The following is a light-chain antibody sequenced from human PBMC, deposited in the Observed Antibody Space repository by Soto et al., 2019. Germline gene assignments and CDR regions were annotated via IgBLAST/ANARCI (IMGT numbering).Light chain of an antibody. CDR2: GAS. CDR1: QSVRSNY. J-gene: IGKJ1*01. V-gene: IGKV3-20*01. Sequence: EIVLTQSPGTLSLSPGERATLSCRASQSVRSNYLAWYQQKPGQAPRLLIYGASSRATGITDRFSGSGTETDLTLTLNRLEPEDFAVYYCQKYCYSPRTFRQGTQVEIK. CDR3: QKYCYSPRT.